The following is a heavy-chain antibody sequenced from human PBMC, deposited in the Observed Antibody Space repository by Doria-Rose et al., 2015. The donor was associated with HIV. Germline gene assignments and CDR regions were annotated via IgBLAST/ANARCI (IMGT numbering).Heavy chain of an antibody. D-gene: IGHD6-13*01. V-gene: IGHV2-26*01. Sequence: QVTLKESGPVLVKPTETLTLTCTVSGVSLSSPGMGVSWIRQPPGKALEWLANIFSDDERSHKTSLKSRLTISRGTSKSQVVLTMTDMDPVDTATYYCARIKSSRWYHKYYFDFWGQGTLVIV. CDR2: IFSDDER. CDR3: ARIKSSRWYHKYYFDF. CDR1: GVSLSSPGMG. J-gene: IGHJ4*02.